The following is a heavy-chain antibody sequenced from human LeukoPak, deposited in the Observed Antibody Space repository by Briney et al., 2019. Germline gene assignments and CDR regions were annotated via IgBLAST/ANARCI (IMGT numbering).Heavy chain of an antibody. CDR2: IYNGRST. D-gene: IGHD6-19*01. CDR3: AQTTGWPGFDF. Sequence: PSETLSLTCSASGASTSSRYWSWIRQSPGRTLEWIGHIYNGRSTKYNPSLTSRVTISVDTSKNQFSLRMTFVTAADTAIYYCAQTTGWPGFDFWGPGALVTVSS. CDR1: GASTSSRY. J-gene: IGHJ4*02. V-gene: IGHV4-59*08.